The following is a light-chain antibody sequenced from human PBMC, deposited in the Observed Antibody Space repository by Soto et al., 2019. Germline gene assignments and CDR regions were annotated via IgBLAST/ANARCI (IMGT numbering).Light chain of an antibody. J-gene: IGLJ2*01. V-gene: IGLV2-8*01. CDR3: SSYAGRNIVV. Sequence: QLVLTQPPSASGSPGQSVTISCTGTSSDVGGYNYVSWYQQHPGKAPKLMIYEVSKRPSGVPDRFSGSKSGNTAALTVSGLQAEDEADYYCSSYAGRNIVVFGGGTKLTVL. CDR2: EVS. CDR1: SSDVGGYNY.